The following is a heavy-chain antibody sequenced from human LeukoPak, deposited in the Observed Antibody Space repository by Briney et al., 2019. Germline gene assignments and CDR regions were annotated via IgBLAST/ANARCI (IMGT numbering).Heavy chain of an antibody. CDR3: AKGTACGSSCYTDWFDP. Sequence: GGSLRLSCAASGFTFSSYAMSWVRRAPGKGLEWVSAISGSGGSTYYADSVKGRFTISRDNSKNTLYLQMNSLRAEDTAVYYCAKGTACGSSCYTDWFDPWGQGTLVTVSS. D-gene: IGHD6-13*01. V-gene: IGHV3-23*01. J-gene: IGHJ5*02. CDR1: GFTFSSYA. CDR2: ISGSGGST.